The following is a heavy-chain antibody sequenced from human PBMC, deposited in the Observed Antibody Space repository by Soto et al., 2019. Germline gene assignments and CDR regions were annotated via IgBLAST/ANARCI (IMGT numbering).Heavy chain of an antibody. CDR3: AKDGAIAVAGYCDY. V-gene: IGHV3-30*18. D-gene: IGHD6-19*01. CDR2: ISYDGSNK. Sequence: GGSMRLSCAASGFTFSSYGMHWVRQAPGKGLEWVAVISYDGSNKYYADSVKGRFTISRDNSKNTLYLQMNSLRAEDTAVYYCAKDGAIAVAGYCDYWGQGTLGTVSA. J-gene: IGHJ4*02. CDR1: GFTFSSYG.